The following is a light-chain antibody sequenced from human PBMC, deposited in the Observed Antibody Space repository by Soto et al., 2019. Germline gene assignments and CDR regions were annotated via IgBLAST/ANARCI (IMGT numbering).Light chain of an antibody. CDR1: SSDVCGYNY. CDR2: EVS. J-gene: IGLJ1*01. CDR3: TSYTSYSTLDV. V-gene: IGLV2-14*01. Sequence: QSALTQPASVSGSPGQSITISCTGTSSDVCGYNYVSWYQQHPDKAPKLMIYEVSNRPSGVSNRFSGSKSGHTASLTISGLQSEDEADYFCTSYTSYSTLDVFGTGTKLTV.